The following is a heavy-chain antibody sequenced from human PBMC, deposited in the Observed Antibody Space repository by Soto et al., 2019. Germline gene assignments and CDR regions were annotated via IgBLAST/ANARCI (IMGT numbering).Heavy chain of an antibody. V-gene: IGHV3-23*04. Sequence: EVQLVESEGGLVQPGGSPRLSCEASGFIFTTSDMSWVRQAPGKGLEWISSITITGDTTHYADSVKGRFTISRDNSRNTVDLKMNSRRVGDPAVYFCAKGGGGDHGYWGQGTLVAVSS. D-gene: IGHD2-21*02. CDR2: ITITGDTT. CDR3: AKGGGGDHGY. CDR1: GFIFTTSD. J-gene: IGHJ4*02.